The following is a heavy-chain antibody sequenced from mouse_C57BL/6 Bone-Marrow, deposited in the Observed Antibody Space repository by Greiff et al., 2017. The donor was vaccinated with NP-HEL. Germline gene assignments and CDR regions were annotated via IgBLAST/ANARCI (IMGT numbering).Heavy chain of an antibody. CDR3: ARNRNDGYPLAMDY. Sequence: VQLVESGPGLVQPSQSLSITCTVSGFSLTSYGVHWVRQSPGKGLEWLGVIWSGGSTDYNAAFISRLSISKDNSKSQVFFKMNSLQADDTAIYYCARNRNDGYPLAMDYWGQGTSVTVSS. V-gene: IGHV2-2*01. CDR2: IWSGGST. CDR1: GFSLTSYG. D-gene: IGHD2-3*01. J-gene: IGHJ4*01.